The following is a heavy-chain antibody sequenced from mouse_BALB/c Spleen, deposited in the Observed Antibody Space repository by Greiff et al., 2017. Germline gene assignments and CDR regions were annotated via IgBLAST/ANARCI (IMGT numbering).Heavy chain of an antibody. V-gene: IGHV5-6*01. J-gene: IGHJ1*01. CDR3: ARLRGNYEGYFDV. CDR1: GFTFSSYG. Sequence: EVQRVESGGDLVKPGGSLKLSCAASGFTFSSYGMSWVRQTPDKRLEWVATISSGGSYTYYPDSVKGRFTISRDNAKNTLYLQMSSLKSEDTAMYYCARLRGNYEGYFDVWGAGTTVTVSS. CDR2: ISSGGSYT. D-gene: IGHD2-1*01.